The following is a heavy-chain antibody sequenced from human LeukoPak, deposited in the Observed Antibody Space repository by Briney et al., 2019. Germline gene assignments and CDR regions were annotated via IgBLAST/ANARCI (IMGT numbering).Heavy chain of an antibody. CDR3: VKEREWFGELLGLAGDF. CDR1: GFTFSSYA. Sequence: GGSLRLSCSASGFTFSSYAMHWVRQAPGKGLEYVSAISSNGGSTYYADSVKGRFTISRDNSKNTLYLQMSSLRAEDTAVYYCVKEREWFGELLGLAGDFWGQGTLVTVSS. D-gene: IGHD3-10*01. V-gene: IGHV3-64D*06. J-gene: IGHJ4*02. CDR2: ISSNGGST.